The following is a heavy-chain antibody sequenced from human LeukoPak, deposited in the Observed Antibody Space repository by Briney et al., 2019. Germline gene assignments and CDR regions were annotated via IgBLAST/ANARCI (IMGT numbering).Heavy chain of an antibody. CDR2: IIPIFGTA. V-gene: IGHV1-69*05. CDR1: GGTFSSYA. D-gene: IGHD2-2*02. CDR3: ARARVHCSSTSCYKGAGFDY. J-gene: IGHJ4*02. Sequence: GSSVKVSCKASGGTFSSYAISWVRQAPGQELEWMGGIIPIFGTANYAQKFQGRVTITTDESTSTAYMELSSLRSEDTAVYYCARARVHCSSTSCYKGAGFDYWGQGTLVTVSS.